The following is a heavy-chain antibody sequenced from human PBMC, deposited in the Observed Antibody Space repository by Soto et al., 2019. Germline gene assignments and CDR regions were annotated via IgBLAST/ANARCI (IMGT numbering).Heavy chain of an antibody. V-gene: IGHV1-69*13. Sequence: ASVKDSCKASGGTFSSYAISWVRQAPGQGLEWMGGIIPIFGTANYAQKFQGRVTITADESTSTAYMELSSLRSEDTAVYYCARGERGRHSYYYYQGIDVWGQRPKGTVSS. CDR3: ARGERGRHSYYYYQGIDV. CDR1: GGTFSSYA. D-gene: IGHD1-26*01. J-gene: IGHJ6*02. CDR2: IIPIFGTA.